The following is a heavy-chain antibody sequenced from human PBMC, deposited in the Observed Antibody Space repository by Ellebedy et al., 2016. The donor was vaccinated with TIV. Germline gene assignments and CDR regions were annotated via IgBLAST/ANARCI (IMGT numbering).Heavy chain of an antibody. J-gene: IGHJ3*02. CDR2: ISGYNGNT. CDR1: GYTF. V-gene: IGHV1-18*01. D-gene: IGHD6-13*01. CDR3: ATGYSTTWYKPDAFDI. Sequence: ASVKVSXXASGYTFISCVRQAPGRGLEWMGWISGYNGNTNYAQKFQGRVTMTTDTSTSTAYIELRSLRSDDTAVYFCATGYSTTWYKPDAFDIWGQGTKVTVSS.